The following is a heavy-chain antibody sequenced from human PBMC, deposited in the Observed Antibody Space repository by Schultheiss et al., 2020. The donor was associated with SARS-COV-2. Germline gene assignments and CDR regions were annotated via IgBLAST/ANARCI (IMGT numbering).Heavy chain of an antibody. CDR3: ARGRGYSGYDYGVDY. CDR1: GFTFSSYG. CDR2: IWYDGSNK. Sequence: GGSLRLSCAASGFTFSSYGMHWVRQAPGKGLEWVAVIWYDGSNKYYADSVKGRFTISRDNSKNTLYLQMNSLRAEDTAVYYCARGRGYSGYDYGVDYWGQGTLVTVSS. V-gene: IGHV3-33*01. D-gene: IGHD5-12*01. J-gene: IGHJ4*02.